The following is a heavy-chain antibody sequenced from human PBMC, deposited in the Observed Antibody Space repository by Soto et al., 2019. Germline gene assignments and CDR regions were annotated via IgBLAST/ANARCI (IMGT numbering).Heavy chain of an antibody. Sequence: GGSLRLSCAASGFTFSTYAMNWVRQARGKGLEWVSAISKTGVSTYYAESVRGRFTISRDNSINTLYLQMSGLRTEDTAVYYCAHLRGYGVFDAVDIWGQGTMVTVSS. V-gene: IGHV3-23*01. CDR3: AHLRGYGVFDAVDI. CDR1: GFTFSTYA. J-gene: IGHJ3*02. CDR2: ISKTGVST. D-gene: IGHD4-17*01.